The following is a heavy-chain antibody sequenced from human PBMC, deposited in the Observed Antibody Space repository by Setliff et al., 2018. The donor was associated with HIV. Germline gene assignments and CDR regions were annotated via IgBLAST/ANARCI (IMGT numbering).Heavy chain of an antibody. Sequence: PSETLSLTCNVSGDSLNTYYWSWIRQSGGKGLEWIGRIYASGKTTFNSSLKSRVRMSVDTSKNQFSLKLTSVTASDTAVYYCARGNNDLESFDYWGQGALVTVSS. V-gene: IGHV4-4*07. CDR1: GDSLNTYY. CDR2: IYASGKT. D-gene: IGHD3-3*01. J-gene: IGHJ4*02. CDR3: ARGNNDLESFDY.